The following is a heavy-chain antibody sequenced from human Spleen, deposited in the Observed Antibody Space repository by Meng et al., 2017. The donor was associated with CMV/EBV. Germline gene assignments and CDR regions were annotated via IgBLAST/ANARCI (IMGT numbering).Heavy chain of an antibody. J-gene: IGHJ4*02. CDR3: ARLWGGFDY. CDR1: GYSFTDYW. D-gene: IGHD3-16*01. V-gene: IGHV5-51*01. Sequence: GESLKISCKGSGYSFTDYWIGWVRQMPGKGLEWMGIIYPGDSDARYNPSFQGQDTISADESISTTYLQWSSLKASDNAMYYCARLWGGFDYWGQGSPVTVSS. CDR2: IYPGDSDA.